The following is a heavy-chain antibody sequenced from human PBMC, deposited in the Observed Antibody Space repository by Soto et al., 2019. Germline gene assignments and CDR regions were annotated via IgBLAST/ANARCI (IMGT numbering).Heavy chain of an antibody. CDR2: IWFDGIQK. CDR3: ARAGGTTVTGLWHFDS. J-gene: IGHJ4*02. V-gene: IGHV3-33*01. D-gene: IGHD4-17*01. CDR1: GFTFNINS. Sequence: QVQLEESGGGVVQPGRSLRLSCEASGFTFNINSLHGSRKPQGKGLEWRAAIWFDGIQKYYADSVKGRFFISRDNSKKTLYLEMNSLRAEDTAVYYCARAGGTTVTGLWHFDSWGQGTLVTVSS.